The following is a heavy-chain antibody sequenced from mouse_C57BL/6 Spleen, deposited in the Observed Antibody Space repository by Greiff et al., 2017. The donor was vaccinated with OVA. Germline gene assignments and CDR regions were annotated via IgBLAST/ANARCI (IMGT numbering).Heavy chain of an antibody. Sequence: QVQLQQSGAELVKPGASVKISCKASGYTFTDYYINWVKQRPGQGLEWIGKIGPGSGSTYYNEKFKGKATLTADKSSSTAYMQLSSLSSEYSAVYFCARSFYDYAEWDWYFDVWGTGTTVTVSS. J-gene: IGHJ1*03. D-gene: IGHD2-4*01. V-gene: IGHV1-77*01. CDR3: ARSFYDYAEWDWYFDV. CDR1: GYTFTDYY. CDR2: IGPGSGST.